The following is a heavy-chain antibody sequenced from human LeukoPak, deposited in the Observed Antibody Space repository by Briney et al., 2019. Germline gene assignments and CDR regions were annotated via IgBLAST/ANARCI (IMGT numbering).Heavy chain of an antibody. D-gene: IGHD3-10*01. V-gene: IGHV3-53*01. Sequence: GGSLRLSCAASGFTVSSNYMSWVRQAPGKGLERVSVIYSGGSTYYADSVKGRFTISRDNSKNTLYLQMNSLRAEDTAVYCCARWWFGEYYFDYWGQGTLITVSS. CDR2: IYSGGST. CDR1: GFTVSSNY. J-gene: IGHJ4*02. CDR3: ARWWFGEYYFDY.